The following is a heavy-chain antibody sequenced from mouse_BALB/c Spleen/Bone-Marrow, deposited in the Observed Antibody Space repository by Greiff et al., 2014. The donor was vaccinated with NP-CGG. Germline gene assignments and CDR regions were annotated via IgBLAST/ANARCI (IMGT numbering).Heavy chain of an antibody. V-gene: IGHV1-67*01. D-gene: IGHD1-1*01. CDR1: GYKFTDYA. CDR2: ISTYSGNT. J-gene: IGHJ2*01. Sequence: QVQLQQSGPELVRPGVSVKISCKGSGYKFTDYAMHWVEQSHAKSLEWIGLISTYSGNTHYNQKFKGKATMTVDKSSSTAYMELARLTSEDSAIYYCARNLYGSAYFDFWGQGSTLTVSS. CDR3: ARNLYGSAYFDF.